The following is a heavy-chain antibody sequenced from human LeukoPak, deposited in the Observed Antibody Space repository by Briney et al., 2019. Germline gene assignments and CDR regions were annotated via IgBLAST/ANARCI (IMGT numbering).Heavy chain of an antibody. D-gene: IGHD6-13*01. CDR3: ARAYSPTSWGLAAADYYYMDV. CDR1: GYTFTGYY. Sequence: AASVKVSCKASGYTFTGYYMHWVRQAPGQGLEWMGWINPNSGGTNYAQKFQGRVTMTRDTSISTAYMELSRLRSDDTAVYYCARAYSPTSWGLAAADYYYMDVWGKGTTVTVSS. J-gene: IGHJ6*03. CDR2: INPNSGGT. V-gene: IGHV1-2*02.